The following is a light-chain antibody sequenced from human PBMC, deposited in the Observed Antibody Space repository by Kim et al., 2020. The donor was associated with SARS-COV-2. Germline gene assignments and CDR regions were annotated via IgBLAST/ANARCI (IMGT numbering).Light chain of an antibody. CDR2: GAS. J-gene: IGKJ4*01. CDR1: QTVSSNY. CDR3: QQYGTPPRT. V-gene: IGKV3-20*01. Sequence: SPEETATLSCGASQTVSSNYLAWYQQKPGQAPRLLIKGASTRATGTPDSFSGSGSETDLTLTISRLDPEDFAMYYCQQYGTPPRTFGEGTKGDIK.